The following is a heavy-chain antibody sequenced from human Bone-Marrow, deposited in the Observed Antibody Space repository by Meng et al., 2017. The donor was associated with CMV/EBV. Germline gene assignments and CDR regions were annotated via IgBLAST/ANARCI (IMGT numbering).Heavy chain of an antibody. CDR2: ISYDGSNK. J-gene: IGHJ3*02. CDR3: ARGGSGSGDI. V-gene: IGHV3-30*04. D-gene: IGHD3-3*01. CDR1: GFTFSSYA. Sequence: GESLKISCAASGFTFSSYAMHWVRQAPGKGLEWVAVISYDGSNKYYADSVKGRFTISRDNSKNTLYLQMNSLRAEDTAVYYCARGGSGSGDIWGQGTMVTISS.